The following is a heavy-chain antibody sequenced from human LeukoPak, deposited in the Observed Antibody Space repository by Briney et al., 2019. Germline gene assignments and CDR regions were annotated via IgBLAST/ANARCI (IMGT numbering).Heavy chain of an antibody. V-gene: IGHV5-51*01. J-gene: IGHJ6*02. Sequence: GESLKISCKGSGYSFTSYWIAWVRQMPGKGLEWMVIIYPHDSHTTYNPSFEGLVTISADKSISTAYLQWSSLRASDSATYYCARSFVAGAGYYYGLDVWGQGAMVTVSS. CDR2: IYPHDSHT. CDR1: GYSFTSYW. CDR3: ARSFVAGAGYYYGLDV. D-gene: IGHD6-19*01.